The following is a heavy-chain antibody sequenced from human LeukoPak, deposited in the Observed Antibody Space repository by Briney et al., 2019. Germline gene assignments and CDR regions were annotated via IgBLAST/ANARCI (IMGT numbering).Heavy chain of an antibody. D-gene: IGHD6-19*01. CDR3: AKGGSSGWYGDFDY. J-gene: IGHJ4*02. CDR2: ISYDGSNK. CDR1: GFTFSSYG. Sequence: GRSLRLSCAASGFTFSSYGMHWVRQAPGKGLEWVAVISYDGSNKYYADSVKGRFTISRDNSKNTLYLQMNSLRAEDTAVYYCAKGGSSGWYGDFDYWGQGTLVTVSS. V-gene: IGHV3-30*18.